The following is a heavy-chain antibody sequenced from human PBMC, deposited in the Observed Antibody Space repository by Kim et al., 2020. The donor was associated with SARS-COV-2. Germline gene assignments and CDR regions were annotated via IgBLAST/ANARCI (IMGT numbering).Heavy chain of an antibody. CDR2: IYYSGST. Sequence: SETLSLTCTVSGGSISSSSYYWGWIRQPPGKGLEWIGSIYYSGSTYYNPSLKSRVTISVDTSKNQFSLKLSSVTAADTAVYYCARLSDSNAGYWGQGTLVTVSS. CDR1: GGSISSSSYY. J-gene: IGHJ4*02. V-gene: IGHV4-39*01. CDR3: ARLSDSNAGY. D-gene: IGHD3-3*02.